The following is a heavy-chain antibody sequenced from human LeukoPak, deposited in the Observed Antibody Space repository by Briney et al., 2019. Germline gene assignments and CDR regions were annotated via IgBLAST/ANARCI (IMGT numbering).Heavy chain of an antibody. CDR1: GFTGSSNY. J-gene: IGHJ5*02. D-gene: IGHD5-12*01. Sequence: GGSLRLSCAASGFTGSSNYMSWVRQAPGKGLEWFSVIYSGGSTYYADSVKGRFTISRDNSKTSLYLQMNSLRAEDTTVYYCARSIVATINAWGQGTLVTVSS. CDR3: ARSIVATINA. CDR2: IYSGGST. V-gene: IGHV3-66*02.